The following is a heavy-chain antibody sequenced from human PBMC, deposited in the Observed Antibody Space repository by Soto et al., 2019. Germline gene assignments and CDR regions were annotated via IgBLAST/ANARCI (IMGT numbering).Heavy chain of an antibody. Sequence: EVQLVESGGGLVQPGGSLRLSCAASGFTFSSYWMSWARQAPGKGLEWVANIKPDGSEKSYVDSVKGRLTISRDNAKNSLFLQMDSLRADDTAVYYCAREDKKTFDMWGQGTMVTVSS. CDR3: AREDKKTFDM. D-gene: IGHD2-15*01. J-gene: IGHJ3*02. CDR1: GFTFSSYW. V-gene: IGHV3-7*01. CDR2: IKPDGSEK.